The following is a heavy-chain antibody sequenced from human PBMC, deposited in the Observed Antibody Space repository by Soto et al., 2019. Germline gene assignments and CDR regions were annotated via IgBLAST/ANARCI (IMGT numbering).Heavy chain of an antibody. D-gene: IGHD2-2*01. CDR1: GYTFTSYG. CDR2: ISAYNGNT. J-gene: IGHJ6*02. Sequence: QVQLVQSGAEVKKPGASVKVSCKASGYTFTSYGISWVRQAPGQGLEWMGWISAYNGNTNYAQKLQGRVTMTTDTSASTAYMELRSLRSDDTAVYYCARDIVVVPAADLYYYGMDVWGQGTTVTVSS. CDR3: ARDIVVVPAADLYYYGMDV. V-gene: IGHV1-18*01.